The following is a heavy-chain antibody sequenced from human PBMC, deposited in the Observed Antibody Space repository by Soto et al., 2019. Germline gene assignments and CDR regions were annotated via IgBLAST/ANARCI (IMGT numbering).Heavy chain of an antibody. J-gene: IGHJ5*02. CDR1: GYPFTSYH. Sequence: QVQLVQSGAEVKKPGASVKVSCKASGYPFTSYHVHWVRQAPGQGLEWMGVVNPNDGRTRYAPKLQDRGSMTGDTSTNTVYMKLSSLRSEDTAIYYCARARGYSFGYNYFDPWGQGTLVTVSS. D-gene: IGHD5-18*01. CDR3: ARARGYSFGYNYFDP. CDR2: VNPNDGRT. V-gene: IGHV1-46*04.